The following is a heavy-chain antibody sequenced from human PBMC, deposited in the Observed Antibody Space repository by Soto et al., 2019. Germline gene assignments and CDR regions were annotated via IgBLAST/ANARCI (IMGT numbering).Heavy chain of an antibody. CDR1: GSTFNNFA. CDR3: ARAIKRWEVNYYFDF. V-gene: IGHV1-69*06. J-gene: IGHJ4*02. Sequence: QVVLLQSGAEVKEPGSSVRVSCQVSGSTFNNFAFSWVRQAPGHGPEWMGGIVVDSNTAEYSQRFQDRVTITADTSTDTRYMELGSLTFEGTAVYYCARAIKRWEVNYYFDFWGQGNLVTVSS. D-gene: IGHD1-26*01. CDR2: IVVDSNTA.